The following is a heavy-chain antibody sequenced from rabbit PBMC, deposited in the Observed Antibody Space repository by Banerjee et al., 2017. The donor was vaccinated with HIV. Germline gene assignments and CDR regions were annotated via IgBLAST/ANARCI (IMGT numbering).Heavy chain of an antibody. D-gene: IGHD7-1*01. CDR1: GFSFSSGYY. V-gene: IGHV1S40*01. CDR3: ARDYPGYGYGGYFNL. Sequence: QSLEESGGDLVKPGASLTLTCTASGFSFSSGYYMCWVRQAPGKGLEWIACIYAGSSGSTYYASWAKGRFTISKTSSTTVTLQMTSLTAADTATYFCARDYPGYGYGGYFNLWGPGTLVTVS. CDR2: IYAGSSGST. J-gene: IGHJ4*01.